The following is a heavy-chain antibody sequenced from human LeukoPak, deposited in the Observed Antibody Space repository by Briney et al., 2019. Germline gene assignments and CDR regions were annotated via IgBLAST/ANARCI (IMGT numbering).Heavy chain of an antibody. CDR3: ARNIAVAGTNY. CDR2: IYSGGST. CDR1: GFTVSSNY. Sequence: GGSLRLSCAASGFTVSSNYMSWVRQAPGKGLEWVSVIYSGGSTYYADSMKGRFTISRDNSKNTLYLQMNSLRAEDTAVYYCARNIAVAGTNYWGQGTLVTVSS. D-gene: IGHD6-19*01. J-gene: IGHJ4*02. V-gene: IGHV3-53*01.